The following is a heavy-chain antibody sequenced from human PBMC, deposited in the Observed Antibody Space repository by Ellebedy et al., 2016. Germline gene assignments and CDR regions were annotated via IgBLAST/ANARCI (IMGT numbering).Heavy chain of an antibody. CDR3: ARGPSYYYGSGGEIYGMDV. V-gene: IGHV1-69*13. Sequence: SVKVSCXASGGTFSSYAISWVRQAPRQGLEWMGGIIPIFGTANYAQKFQGRVTITADESTSTAYMELRSLRSEDTAVYYCARGPSYYYGSGGEIYGMDVWGQGTTVTVSS. CDR1: GGTFSSYA. CDR2: IIPIFGTA. J-gene: IGHJ6*02. D-gene: IGHD3-10*01.